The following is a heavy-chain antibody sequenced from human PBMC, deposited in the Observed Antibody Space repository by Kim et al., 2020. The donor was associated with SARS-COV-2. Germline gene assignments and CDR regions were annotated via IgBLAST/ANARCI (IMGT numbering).Heavy chain of an antibody. Sequence: SETLSLTCTVSGASISSSSYYWGWIRQPPGKGLEWIGSIYYSGTTYYNPSLKSRVTISVDTSKNQFSLKLSSVTAADTAVYYCARRPLGVAAAGADNWFDPWGQGTLVTVSS. J-gene: IGHJ5*02. D-gene: IGHD6-13*01. CDR1: GASISSSSYY. V-gene: IGHV4-39*01. CDR2: IYYSGTT. CDR3: ARRPLGVAAAGADNWFDP.